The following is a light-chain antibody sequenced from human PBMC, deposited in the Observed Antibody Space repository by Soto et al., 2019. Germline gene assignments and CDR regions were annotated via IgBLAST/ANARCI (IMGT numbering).Light chain of an antibody. CDR3: TSYAGGNNV. CDR1: SSDVGGYNY. CDR2: EVN. J-gene: IGLJ1*01. V-gene: IGLV2-8*01. Sequence: QSVLTQPPSASGSPGQSVTISCTGTSSDVGGYNYVSWYQQHPGKVPKLMVYEVNKRPSGVPDRFSGSKSGNTASLTVSGLHDDDADDYYYTSYAGGNNVFGTGTKLTVL.